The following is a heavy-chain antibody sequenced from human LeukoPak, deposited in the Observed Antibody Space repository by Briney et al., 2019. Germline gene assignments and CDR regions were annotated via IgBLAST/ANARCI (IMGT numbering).Heavy chain of an antibody. CDR2: IYYTGST. CDR3: ARVGPRRDGYNFDY. V-gene: IGHV4-59*01. Sequence: SETLSLTCSVSGVSMSGYYWGWIRQPPGEGLECIGYIYYTGSTDSNPSLKSRVTISVDTSKSQFSLRLYSVTAADTAVYYCARVGPRRDGYNFDYWGQGILVTVSS. D-gene: IGHD5-24*01. J-gene: IGHJ4*02. CDR1: GVSMSGYY.